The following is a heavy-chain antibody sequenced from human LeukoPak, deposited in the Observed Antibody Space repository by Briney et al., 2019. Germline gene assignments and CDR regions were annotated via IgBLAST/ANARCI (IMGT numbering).Heavy chain of an antibody. V-gene: IGHV4-39*07. Sequence: PSETLSLTCTVSGGSISTSSYYWGWVRQPPGKGLEWIGNIFYSGSTYYSPSLKSRVTISVDTSKNQFSLKLSSVTAADTAVYYCARAEELWSPLGLDWGQGTLVTVSS. CDR1: GGSISTSSYY. D-gene: IGHD5-18*01. CDR3: ARAEELWSPLGLD. CDR2: IFYSGST. J-gene: IGHJ4*02.